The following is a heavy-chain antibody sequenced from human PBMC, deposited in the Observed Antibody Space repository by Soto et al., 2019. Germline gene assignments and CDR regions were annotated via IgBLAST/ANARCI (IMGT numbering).Heavy chain of an antibody. CDR2: ISSSSSYI. Sequence: GGALRISCATSGFTFSRYTMSWVRPAPGKGLEWVSSISSSSSYIYYADSVKGRFTISRDNAKNSLYLQMNSLRAEDTAVYYCAREHSNSYLTGPEYWGQGTLVTVSS. D-gene: IGHD4-4*01. J-gene: IGHJ4*02. CDR3: AREHSNSYLTGPEY. V-gene: IGHV3-21*01. CDR1: GFTFSRYT.